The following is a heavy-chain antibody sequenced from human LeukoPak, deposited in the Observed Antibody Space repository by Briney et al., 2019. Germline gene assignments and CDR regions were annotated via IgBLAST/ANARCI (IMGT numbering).Heavy chain of an antibody. CDR3: ATESGTYSGTCFDY. D-gene: IGHD1-26*01. Sequence: GGSLRLSCAASGFTFSNYWMSWVRQAPGRGLEWVAKIKQDGSEKYYVDSVKGRFTISRDNAKNSLYLQMNSLRAEDTAVYYCATESGTYSGTCFDYWGQGTLVTVSS. CDR2: IKQDGSEK. V-gene: IGHV3-7*04. J-gene: IGHJ4*02. CDR1: GFTFSNYW.